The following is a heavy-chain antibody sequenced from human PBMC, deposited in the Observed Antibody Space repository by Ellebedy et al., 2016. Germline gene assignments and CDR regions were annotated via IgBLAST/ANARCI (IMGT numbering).Heavy chain of an antibody. CDR1: GYTFTSYA. CDR2: INAGNGNT. J-gene: IGHJ4*02. V-gene: IGHV1-3*01. CDR3: ARDEDEFYDILTGPFVDY. D-gene: IGHD3-9*01. Sequence: ASVKVSCKASGYTFTSYAMHWVRQAPGQRLEWMGWINAGNGNTKYSQKFQGRVTITRDTSASTAYMELSSLRSEDAAVYYCARDEDEFYDILTGPFVDYWGQGTLVTVSS.